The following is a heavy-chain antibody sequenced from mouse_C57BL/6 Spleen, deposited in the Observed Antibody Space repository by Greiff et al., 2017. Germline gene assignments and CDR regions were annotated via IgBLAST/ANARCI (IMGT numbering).Heavy chain of an antibody. D-gene: IGHD2-4*01. CDR3: ARDRDYDGYYFDY. CDR1: GFTFSSYA. Sequence: DVKLQESGGGLVKPGGSLKLSCAASGFTFSSYAMSWVRQTPEKRLEWVATISDGGSYTYYPDNVKGRFTISRDNAKNNLYLQMSHLKSEDTAMYYCARDRDYDGYYFDYWGQGTTLTVSS. J-gene: IGHJ2*01. CDR2: ISDGGSYT. V-gene: IGHV5-4*01.